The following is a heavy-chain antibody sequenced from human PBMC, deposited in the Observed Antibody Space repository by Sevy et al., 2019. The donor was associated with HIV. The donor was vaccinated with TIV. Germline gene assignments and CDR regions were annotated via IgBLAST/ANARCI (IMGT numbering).Heavy chain of an antibody. D-gene: IGHD4-17*01. Sequence: SETLSLTCTVSGGSISSNNDYWGWIRQPPGKGLEWIGTIYYSGNTYYNPSLKSRVTISVNTSKNHFSLNLGSVTATDTAVYYCARQAAPTTVTTNYFDYWGQGNQVTVSS. CDR3: ARQAAPTTVTTNYFDY. V-gene: IGHV4-39*01. CDR2: IYYSGNT. CDR1: GGSISSNNDY. J-gene: IGHJ4*02.